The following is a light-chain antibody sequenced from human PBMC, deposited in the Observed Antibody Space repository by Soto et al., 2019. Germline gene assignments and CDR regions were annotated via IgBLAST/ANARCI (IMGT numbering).Light chain of an antibody. V-gene: IGLV3-21*02. CDR1: NIGIKS. Sequence: SYELTQPPSVSVAPGQTGRITCAVNNIGIKSVHWYQQKPGQAPVLVVYDDSDRPSGIPERFSGSNSGNTASLTISRVEAGDEADYYCQVWDSSSDHYVFGTGTKVTVL. CDR2: DDS. CDR3: QVWDSSSDHYV. J-gene: IGLJ1*01.